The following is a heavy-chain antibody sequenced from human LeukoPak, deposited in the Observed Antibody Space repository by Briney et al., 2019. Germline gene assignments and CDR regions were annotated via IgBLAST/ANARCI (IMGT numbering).Heavy chain of an antibody. CDR3: ARDWYPGIAAAGY. V-gene: IGHV4-59*01. J-gene: IGHJ4*02. D-gene: IGHD6-13*01. CDR1: GGSFSGYY. CDR2: IYYSGST. Sequence: SETLSLTCAVYGGSFSGYYWSWIRQPPGKGLEWIGYIYYSGSTNYNPSLKSRVTISVDTSKNQFSLKLSSVTATDTAVYYCARDWYPGIAAAGYWGQGTLVTVSS.